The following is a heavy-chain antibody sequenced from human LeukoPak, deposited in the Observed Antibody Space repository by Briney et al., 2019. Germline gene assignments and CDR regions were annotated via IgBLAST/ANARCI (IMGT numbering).Heavy chain of an antibody. CDR1: GGSISNYY. CDR2: IYSSGTT. Sequence: SETLSLTCTVPGGSISNYYGSWIRQPAGGGLEWIGRIYSSGTTNYNPSLMSRVTMSVDTSKNQFSLKLSSVTAADTAVYYCARNLDHGWFDPWGQGTLVTVSS. J-gene: IGHJ5*02. CDR3: ARNLDHGWFDP. V-gene: IGHV4-4*07. D-gene: IGHD1-14*01.